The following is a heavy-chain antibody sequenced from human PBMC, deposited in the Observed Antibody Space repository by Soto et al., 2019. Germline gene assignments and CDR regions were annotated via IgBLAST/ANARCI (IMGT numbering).Heavy chain of an antibody. CDR3: ARDAQYSSRWHPIDY. Sequence: QVLLVQSGAEVKKPGASVKVYCKASGYTFTDYGISWVRQAPGQGLEWMGWIHTYNGNTNYAQKVQGRVTMISYSSTSTAYMELRSLRSDVTAVYYCARDAQYSSRWHPIDYWGQGTLVTVSS. D-gene: IGHD6-19*01. J-gene: IGHJ4*02. V-gene: IGHV1-18*01. CDR2: IHTYNGNT. CDR1: GYTFTDYG.